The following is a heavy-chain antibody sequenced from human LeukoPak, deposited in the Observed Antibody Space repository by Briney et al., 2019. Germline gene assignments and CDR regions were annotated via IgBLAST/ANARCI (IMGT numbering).Heavy chain of an antibody. J-gene: IGHJ4*02. CDR1: GFTFSSYG. Sequence: GGSLRLSCAASGFTFSSYGMHWVRQAPGKGLEWVSSISGSGDNTYYAESVKGRFTISRDNSKNTLFLQMNSLRAEDTAVFYCAKRSGYTTGWFFDFWGQGTLVPVSS. D-gene: IGHD6-19*01. CDR2: ISGSGDNT. V-gene: IGHV3-23*01. CDR3: AKRSGYTTGWFFDF.